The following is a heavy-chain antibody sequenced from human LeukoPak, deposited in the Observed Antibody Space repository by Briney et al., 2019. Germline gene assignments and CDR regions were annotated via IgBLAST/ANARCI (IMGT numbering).Heavy chain of an antibody. CDR3: ASHYDYVWGSFSNYYYYMDV. CDR2: INHSGST. J-gene: IGHJ6*03. D-gene: IGHD3-16*01. Sequence: SETLSLTCAVYGGSFSGYYWSWIRQPPGKGLEWIGEINHSGSTNYNPSLKSRVTISVDTSKNQFSLKLSPVTAADTAVYYCASHYDYVWGSFSNYYYYMDVWGKGTTVTISS. CDR1: GGSFSGYY. V-gene: IGHV4-34*01.